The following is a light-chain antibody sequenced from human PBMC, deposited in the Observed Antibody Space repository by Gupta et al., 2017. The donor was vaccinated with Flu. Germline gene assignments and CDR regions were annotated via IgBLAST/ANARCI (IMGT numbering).Light chain of an antibody. V-gene: IGKV3-20*01. CDR2: AAS. Sequence: EIVLTQSPGTLSLSLGERATLSCWASQSVSNNNLAWYQQKPGQAPRLLLYAASSRASGIPDRFSGSGSGTGFTLTIRRLEPEDFAVYYCQQECSSPRTFGQGTKVEIK. J-gene: IGKJ2*01. CDR1: QSVSNNN. CDR3: QQECSSPRT.